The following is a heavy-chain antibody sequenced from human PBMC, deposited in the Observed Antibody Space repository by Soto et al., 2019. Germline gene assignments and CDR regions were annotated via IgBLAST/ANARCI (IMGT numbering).Heavy chain of an antibody. J-gene: IGHJ3*02. CDR2: IGGSGSNT. V-gene: IGHV3-23*01. D-gene: IGHD6-13*01. Sequence: GSLRLSCAASGFSFTNYAMSWVRQAPGKGLEWVSAIGGSGSNTYYADSVKGRFTISRDNSKNTLYLQMNSLRAEDTAVYYCAKSVEAAGNAFDIWGQGTMVTVS. CDR3: AKSVEAAGNAFDI. CDR1: GFSFTNYA.